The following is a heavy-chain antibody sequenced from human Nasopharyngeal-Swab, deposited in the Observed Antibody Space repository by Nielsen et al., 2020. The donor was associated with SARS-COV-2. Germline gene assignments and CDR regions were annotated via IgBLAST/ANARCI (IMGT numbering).Heavy chain of an antibody. CDR1: GCTFSSYA. V-gene: IGHV1-69*13. CDR2: IIPIFGTA. CDR3: ARTTMVRGVIIPYYSYYYMDV. Sequence: SVKVSCKDSGCTFSSYAISWVRQAPGQGLEWMGGIIPIFGTAKYAQKFQGRVTITADESTSTAYMELSSLRSEDTAVYYCARTTMVRGVIIPYYSYYYMDVWGKGTTVTVSS. D-gene: IGHD3-10*01. J-gene: IGHJ6*03.